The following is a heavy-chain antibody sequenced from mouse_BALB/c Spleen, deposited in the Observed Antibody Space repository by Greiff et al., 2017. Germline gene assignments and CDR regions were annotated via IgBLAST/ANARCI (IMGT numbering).Heavy chain of an antibody. Sequence: DVMLVESGGGLVQPGGSRKLSCAASGFTFSDYGMPGVGQAPGKGPEWVAFISNLAYSIYYADTLTGRFTISRENAKNTLYLEMSSLRSEDTAMYYCARDGKTARDTWFAYWGQGTLVTVSA. CDR2: ISNLAYSI. V-gene: IGHV5-15*02. CDR1: GFTFSDYG. CDR3: ARDGKTARDTWFAY. D-gene: IGHD3-2*01. J-gene: IGHJ3*01.